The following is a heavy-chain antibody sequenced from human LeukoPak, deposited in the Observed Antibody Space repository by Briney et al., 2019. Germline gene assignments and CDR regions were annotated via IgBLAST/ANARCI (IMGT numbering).Heavy chain of an antibody. J-gene: IGHJ3*02. CDR3: ARRLGLDAFNI. CDR1: GFTCSRYW. CDR2: INSDGSST. V-gene: IGHV3-74*01. Sequence: GGSLRLSCAASGFTCSRYWMHWVRQAPGKGLVWVSHINSDGSSTSYADSVKGRFTISRDNAKNTLYLQMNSLRAEDTAVYYCARRLGLDAFNIWGQGTMVTVSS.